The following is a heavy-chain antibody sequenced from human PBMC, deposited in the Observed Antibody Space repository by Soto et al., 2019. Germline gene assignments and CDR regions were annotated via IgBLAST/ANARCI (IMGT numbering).Heavy chain of an antibody. Sequence: PRLSCTASGFSPSDYFMIWVRQAPEKGLEWVGNIKGDGSETHYVDSMEGRFTISTDNAKNSLYLQMNSLRVEDTAVYYCGRDPPHIVWG. CDR3: GRDPPHIV. CDR2: IKGDGSET. CDR1: GFSPSDYF. J-gene: IGHJ6*02. V-gene: IGHV3-7*03. D-gene: IGHD2-21*01.